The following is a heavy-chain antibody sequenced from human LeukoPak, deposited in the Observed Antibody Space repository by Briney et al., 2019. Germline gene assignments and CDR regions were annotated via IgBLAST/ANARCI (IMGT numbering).Heavy chain of an antibody. D-gene: IGHD3-22*01. CDR1: GGSVSSGSYY. CDR2: IYYSGST. Sequence: SETLSLTCTVSGGSVSSGSYYWSWIRQPPGKGLEWIGYIYYSGSTNYNPSLKSRVTISVDTSKNQFSLKLSSVTAADTAVYYRARAREYYDSSGYYFFDYWGQGTLVTVSS. J-gene: IGHJ4*02. CDR3: ARAREYYDSSGYYFFDY. V-gene: IGHV4-61*01.